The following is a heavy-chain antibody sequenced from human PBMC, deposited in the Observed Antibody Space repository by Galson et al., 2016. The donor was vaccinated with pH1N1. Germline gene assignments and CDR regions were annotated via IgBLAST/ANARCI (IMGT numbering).Heavy chain of an antibody. CDR1: GGTFGSYG. V-gene: IGHV1-69*13. CDR2: IIPIFNTA. J-gene: IGHJ2*01. Sequence: SVKVSCKASGGTFGSYGINWVRQAPGQGLEWMGGIIPIFNTAKYAQNFQGRVTITADESTTTAYMELSSLRSEDAAVYYCAREDYYDTDLSDWYFDLWGRGTLLTVSS. CDR3: AREDYYDTDLSDWYFDL. D-gene: IGHD3-22*01.